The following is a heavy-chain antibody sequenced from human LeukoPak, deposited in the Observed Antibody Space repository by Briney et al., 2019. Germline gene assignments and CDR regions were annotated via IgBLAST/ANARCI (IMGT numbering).Heavy chain of an antibody. D-gene: IGHD3-10*01. J-gene: IGHJ5*02. Sequence: PGGSLRLSCEVSGFTFSTFGMNWHRQAPGKGLEWVSSFRGDGGSTYYAESVKGRFTISRDNSKNTVYLQMNNLRVEDTAIYYCAKHGYGSGGRWFDPWGQGTLVTVSS. CDR1: GFTFSTFG. V-gene: IGHV3-23*01. CDR2: FRGDGGST. CDR3: AKHGYGSGGRWFDP.